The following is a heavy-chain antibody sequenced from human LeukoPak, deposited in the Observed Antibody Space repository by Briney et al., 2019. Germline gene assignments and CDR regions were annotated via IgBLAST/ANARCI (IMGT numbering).Heavy chain of an antibody. J-gene: IGHJ4*02. Sequence: ASVKVSCKASGGTFSSYAISWVRQAPGQGLEWMGGIIPIFGTANYAQKFQERVTITRDMSTSTAYMELSSLRSEDTAVYYCAAGGKYSYANYYFDYWGQGTLVTVSS. CDR3: AAGGKYSYANYYFDY. D-gene: IGHD5-18*01. V-gene: IGHV1-69*05. CDR2: IIPIFGTA. CDR1: GGTFSSYA.